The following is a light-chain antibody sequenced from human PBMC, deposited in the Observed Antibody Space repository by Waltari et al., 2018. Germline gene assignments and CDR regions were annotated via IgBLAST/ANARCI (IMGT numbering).Light chain of an antibody. CDR1: QSVRTF. CDR2: MAS. V-gene: IGKV1-5*03. J-gene: IGKJ1*01. Sequence: DIQMTQSPSTLSASVGDRVTITCRASQSVRTFLAWYQQKPGKAPKLLINMASTLESGVPSRFAGSGSETECTITISGLQPDDFATYYCPQYNHYSWTFGQGTEVDIK. CDR3: PQYNHYSWT.